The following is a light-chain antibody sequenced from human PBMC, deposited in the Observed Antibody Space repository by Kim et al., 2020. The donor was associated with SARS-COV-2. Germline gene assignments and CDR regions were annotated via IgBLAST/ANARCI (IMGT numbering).Light chain of an antibody. CDR1: SSNIGSNY. V-gene: IGLV1-47*01. Sequence: QSVLTQPPSASGTPGQRVTISCSGSSSNIGSNYVYWYQQLPGTAPKLPIYRNNQRPSGVPDRFSGSKSGTSASLAISGLRSEDEADYYCAAWDDSLSGSWVFGGGTQLTVL. J-gene: IGLJ3*02. CDR3: AAWDDSLSGSWV. CDR2: RNN.